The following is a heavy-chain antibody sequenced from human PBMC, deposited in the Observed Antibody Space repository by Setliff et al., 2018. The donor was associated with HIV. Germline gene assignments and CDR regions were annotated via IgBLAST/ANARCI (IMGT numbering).Heavy chain of an antibody. Sequence: PGGSLRLSCAASGFIFNNYAMSWVRQAPGKGLEWVSVISGSGGSTYVADSVKGRFTISRDNSENNLYLQMNSLRADDTAVYYCTKKGPKGQWLVDLYFDSWGQGTLVTVSS. D-gene: IGHD6-19*01. J-gene: IGHJ4*02. CDR1: GFIFNNYA. CDR2: ISGSGGST. V-gene: IGHV3-23*01. CDR3: TKKGPKGQWLVDLYFDS.